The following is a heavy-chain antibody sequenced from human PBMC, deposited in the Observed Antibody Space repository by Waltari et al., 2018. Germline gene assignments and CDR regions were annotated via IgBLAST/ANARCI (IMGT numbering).Heavy chain of an antibody. CDR2: INGDGGST. CDR3: TRTRYCSTTNCQVDWFDP. V-gene: IGHV3-74*01. D-gene: IGHD2-2*01. J-gene: IGHJ5*02. Sequence: EVQLVESGGGLVQPGGSLRLSCAASGFTFSSSWMHWVSQAPGKGLVWVSRINGDGGSTSYADSVKGRFTISRDNANNTLYLQMNSLRAEDTAVYYCTRTRYCSTTNCQVDWFDPWGQGTLVTVSS. CDR1: GFTFSSSW.